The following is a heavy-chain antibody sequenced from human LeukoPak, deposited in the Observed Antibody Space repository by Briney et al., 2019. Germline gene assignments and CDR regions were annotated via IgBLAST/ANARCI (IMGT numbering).Heavy chain of an antibody. V-gene: IGHV3-48*03. Sequence: GGPLSPSCEASGFTFSSFEMNWVRQAPGKGLEWVSYISSSGSTIYYADSVKGRFTISRDNAKNSLYLQMNSLRAEDTAVYYCAELGITMIGGVWGKGTTVTISS. J-gene: IGHJ6*04. CDR1: GFTFSSFE. CDR2: ISSSGSTI. CDR3: AELGITMIGGV. D-gene: IGHD3-10*02.